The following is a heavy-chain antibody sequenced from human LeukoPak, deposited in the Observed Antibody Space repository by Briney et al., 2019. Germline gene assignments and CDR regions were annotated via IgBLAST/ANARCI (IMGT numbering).Heavy chain of an antibody. CDR2: ISNDGSNK. J-gene: IGHJ2*01. D-gene: IGHD1/OR15-1a*01. Sequence: GSLRPSCAASGFTFSDYGLHWVRQAPGKGLEWVAVISNDGSNKYSADSVKGRFAISRDNSKNTLYLQMNSLRAEDTAVYYCAKDQQYWYFDLWGRGTLVTVSS. CDR3: AKDQQYWYFDL. CDR1: GFTFSDYG. V-gene: IGHV3-30*12.